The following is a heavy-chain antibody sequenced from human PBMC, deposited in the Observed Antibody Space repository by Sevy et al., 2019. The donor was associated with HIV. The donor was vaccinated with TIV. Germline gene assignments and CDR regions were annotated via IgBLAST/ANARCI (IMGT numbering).Heavy chain of an antibody. V-gene: IGHV3-7*01. J-gene: IGHJ4*02. CDR3: VSAIAKDCSF. CDR2: INQEGSVT. D-gene: IGHD6-13*01. CDR1: GFTLNNYW. Sequence: GGSLRLSCAASGFTLNNYWMNWVRQAPGKGLEWVANINQEGSVTYYLDSVRGRFTISRDNGRNLVYLQMNSLRVDDTALYYCVSAIAKDCSFWGQGTLVTVSS.